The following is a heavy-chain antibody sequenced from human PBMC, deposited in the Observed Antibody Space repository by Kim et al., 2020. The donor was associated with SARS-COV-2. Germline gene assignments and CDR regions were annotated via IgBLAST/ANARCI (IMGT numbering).Heavy chain of an antibody. V-gene: IGHV1-8*01. Sequence: ASVKVSCKASGYTFTSYDINWVRQATGQGLEWMGWMNPNSGNTGYAQKFQGRVTMTRNTSISTAYMELSSLRSEDTAVYYCARVYGSGRVRWFDPWGQGTLVTVSS. D-gene: IGHD3-10*01. CDR3: ARVYGSGRVRWFDP. J-gene: IGHJ5*02. CDR2: MNPNSGNT. CDR1: GYTFTSYD.